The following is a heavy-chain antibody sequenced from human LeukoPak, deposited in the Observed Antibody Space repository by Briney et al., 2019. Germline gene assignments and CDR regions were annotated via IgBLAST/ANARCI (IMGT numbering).Heavy chain of an antibody. J-gene: IGHJ4*02. Sequence: PSETLSLTCAVYGGSFSGYYWSWIRQPPGKGLEWIGAINHSGSTNYNPSLKSRVTISVDTSKNQFSLKLSSVTAADTAVYYCARSRPTGSWHGAFVDYWGQGTLVTVSS. CDR2: INHSGST. CDR3: ARSRPTGSWHGAFVDY. V-gene: IGHV4-34*01. CDR1: GGSFSGYY. D-gene: IGHD6-13*01.